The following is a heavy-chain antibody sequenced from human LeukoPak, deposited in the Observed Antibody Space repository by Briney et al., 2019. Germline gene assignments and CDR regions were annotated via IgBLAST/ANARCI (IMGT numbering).Heavy chain of an antibody. CDR2: ISRSGDST. J-gene: IGHJ4*02. D-gene: IGHD2-8*01. CDR1: GFIFDTYA. V-gene: IGHV3-48*03. CDR3: VRSLFDRLMRD. Sequence: GGSLRLSCSASGFIFDTYAMNWVRQAPGKGLEWVSYISRSGDSTLYADSEKGRFTISRDNAKNSLYLQMSSLRGEDTAIYYCVRSLFDRLMRDWGQGTLVTVSS.